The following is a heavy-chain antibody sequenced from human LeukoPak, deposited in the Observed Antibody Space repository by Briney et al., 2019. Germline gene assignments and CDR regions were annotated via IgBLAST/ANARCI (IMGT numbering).Heavy chain of an antibody. Sequence: PGRSLRLSCAASGFTFSGHAMSWVRQAPGKGLNWLSTITGGAENTYYADSVKGRFTISRDNSKNTVYLQMDSLRVEDTAVYYCAKVLSGSQDYWGQGTLVTVSS. J-gene: IGHJ4*02. CDR2: ITGGAENT. CDR1: GFTFSGHA. D-gene: IGHD1-26*01. CDR3: AKVLSGSQDY. V-gene: IGHV3-23*01.